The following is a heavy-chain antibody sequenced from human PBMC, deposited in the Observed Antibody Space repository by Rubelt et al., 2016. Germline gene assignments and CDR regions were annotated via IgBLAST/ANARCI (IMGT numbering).Heavy chain of an antibody. CDR1: GGSISSYY. J-gene: IGHJ5*02. CDR3: ASHQSCGGGVCSTGRWFDP. V-gene: IGHV4-59*08. D-gene: IGHD2-8*02. CDR2: VYYSGST. Sequence: QVQLQESGPGLVKPSETLSLTCAVSGGSISSYYWSWIRQPPGKGLEWIGYVYYSGSTNYNPSLKSRVTISVDSSKNQFSLKLSSVTAADTAVYYWASHQSCGGGVCSTGRWFDPWGQGTLVTVSS.